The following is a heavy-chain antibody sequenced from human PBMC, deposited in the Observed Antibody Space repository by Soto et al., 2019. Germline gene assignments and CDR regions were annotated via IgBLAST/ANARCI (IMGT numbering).Heavy chain of an antibody. CDR1: GFTFSSYA. Sequence: LSLSCAASGFTFSSYAMSWVRQAPGKGLEWVSAISGSGGSTYYADSVKGRFTISRDNSKNTLYLQMNSLRAEDTAVYYCAKSISGIAAAGLYWGQGTLVTVSS. V-gene: IGHV3-23*01. D-gene: IGHD6-13*01. CDR3: AKSISGIAAAGLY. CDR2: ISGSGGST. J-gene: IGHJ4*02.